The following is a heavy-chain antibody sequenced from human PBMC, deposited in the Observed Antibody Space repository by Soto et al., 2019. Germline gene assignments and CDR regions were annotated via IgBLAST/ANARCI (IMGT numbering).Heavy chain of an antibody. Sequence: SETLSLTCTVSGGSISSSSYYWGWIRQPPGKGLEWIGSIYYSGSTYYNPSLKSRVTISVDTSKNQFSLKLSSVTAADTAVYYCARRGYSYAWERDYYGMDVWGQGTTVTVSS. CDR1: GGSISSSSYY. V-gene: IGHV4-39*01. CDR3: ARRGYSYAWERDYYGMDV. D-gene: IGHD5-18*01. CDR2: IYYSGST. J-gene: IGHJ6*02.